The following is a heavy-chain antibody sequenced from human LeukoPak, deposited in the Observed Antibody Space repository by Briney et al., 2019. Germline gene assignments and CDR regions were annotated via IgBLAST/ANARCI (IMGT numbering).Heavy chain of an antibody. Sequence: SETLSLTCTVSGGSINEYYWNWVRQPPGKGLEWIGYMYRSGSTNYNPSLKSRVTISIDTSKTHFSLNLNSVTAADTAMCYCARGLLGVVMNTPGSLDIWGQGTMVTVSS. CDR3: ARGLLGVVMNTPGSLDI. CDR1: GGSINEYY. J-gene: IGHJ3*02. CDR2: MYRSGST. V-gene: IGHV4-59*01. D-gene: IGHD3-3*01.